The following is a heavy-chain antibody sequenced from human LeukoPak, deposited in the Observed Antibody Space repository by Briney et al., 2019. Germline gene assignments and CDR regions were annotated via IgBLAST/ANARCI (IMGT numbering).Heavy chain of an antibody. Sequence: PSETLSLTCAVYGGSFSGYYWSWIRQPPGKGLEWIGEINHSGSTNYNPSLKSRVTISVDTSKNQFSLKLSSVTAADTAVYYCARGRRGYTVTTSFQYYYYYYMDVWGKGTTVTVSS. CDR1: GGSFSGYY. V-gene: IGHV4-34*01. CDR3: ARGRRGYTVTTSFQYYYYYYMDV. J-gene: IGHJ6*03. CDR2: INHSGST. D-gene: IGHD4-11*01.